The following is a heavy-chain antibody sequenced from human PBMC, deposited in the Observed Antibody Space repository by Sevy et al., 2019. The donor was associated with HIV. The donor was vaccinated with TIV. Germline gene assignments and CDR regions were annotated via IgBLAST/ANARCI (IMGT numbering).Heavy chain of an antibody. J-gene: IGHJ6*02. CDR1: GDSVSSNSAA. Sequence: KQSQTLSLTCAISGDSVSSNSAAWNWIRQSPSRGLEWLGRTFYRSKWYNDYAVSVKSRITIKPDTSKNQVSLQLNSVTPEDTAIYYCARDGLTYGGMDVWGHGTTVTVSS. V-gene: IGHV6-1*01. D-gene: IGHD1-20*01. CDR2: TFYRSKWYN. CDR3: ARDGLTYGGMDV.